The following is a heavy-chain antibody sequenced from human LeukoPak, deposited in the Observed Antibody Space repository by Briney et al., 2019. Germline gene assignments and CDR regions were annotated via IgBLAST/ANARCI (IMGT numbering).Heavy chain of an antibody. CDR2: IYPGDSDT. CDR3: ARHAPDGYNRNYDY. Sequence: PGESLQISCKGFGYSFTSYWIGWVRKMPGKGLEWMGIIYPGDSDTRYSPSFQGQVTISADKSISTAYLQWSSLKASDTAMYYCARHAPDGYNRNYDYWGQGTLVTVSS. CDR1: GYSFTSYW. V-gene: IGHV5-51*01. J-gene: IGHJ4*02. D-gene: IGHD5-24*01.